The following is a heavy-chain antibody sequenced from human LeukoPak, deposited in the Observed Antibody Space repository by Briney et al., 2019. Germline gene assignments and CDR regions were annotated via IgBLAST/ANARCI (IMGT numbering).Heavy chain of an antibody. CDR1: GYTFTGYY. CDR3: ARVDEHDYDSSGLPFDY. V-gene: IGHV1-2*02. Sequence: GASVKVSCKASGYTFTGYYMHWVRQAPGQGLEWMGWINPNSGGTNYAQKFQGRVTMTRDTSISTAYMELSRLRSDDTAVYYCARVDEHDYDSSGLPFDYWGQGTLVTVSS. D-gene: IGHD3-22*01. J-gene: IGHJ4*02. CDR2: INPNSGGT.